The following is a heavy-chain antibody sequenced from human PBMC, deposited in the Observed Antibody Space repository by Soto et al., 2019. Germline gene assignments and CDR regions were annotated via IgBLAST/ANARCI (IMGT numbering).Heavy chain of an antibody. J-gene: IGHJ4*02. V-gene: IGHV3-11*01. Sequence: QVQLVESGGGLVKPGGSLRLSCAASGFTFSNYYMSWIRQAPGKGLEWVSYISSSTNIIHYADSVKGRFTISRDNAKNSLYLQMNSLRVEDTAVYYCARVPPRDGYNFDYWGQGTLVTVS. CDR1: GFTFSNYY. D-gene: IGHD5-12*01. CDR3: ARVPPRDGYNFDY. CDR2: ISSSTNII.